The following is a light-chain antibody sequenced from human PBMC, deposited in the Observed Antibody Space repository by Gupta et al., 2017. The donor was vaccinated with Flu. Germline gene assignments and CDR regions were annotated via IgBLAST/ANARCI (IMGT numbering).Light chain of an antibody. V-gene: IGKV2-28*01. CDR1: QSLLHSNGYNY. J-gene: IGKJ5*01. Sequence: DIVMTQSPLSLPVTPGEPASISCRSSQSLLHSNGYNYLDWYLQKPGQSPQLLIYLGSNRASGVPDRFRGSASGTDFTLKISRVEAEDVGVYYCMQALQTPDRFGQGTRLEIK. CDR2: LGS. CDR3: MQALQTPDR.